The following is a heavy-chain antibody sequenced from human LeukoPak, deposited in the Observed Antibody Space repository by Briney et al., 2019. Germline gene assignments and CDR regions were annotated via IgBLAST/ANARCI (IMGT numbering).Heavy chain of an antibody. CDR1: GFTFSHYY. J-gene: IGHJ6*02. D-gene: IGHD3-9*01. V-gene: IGHV3-11*05. Sequence: KPGGSLRLSCAASGFTFSHYYMSWIHQAPGKGLVWVSYISSSSTYTNYADSVKGRFTISRDNAKNSLYLQMNSLRAEDTAVYYCARDRALRYFDWLSQGPSNYYYGMDVWGQGTTVTVSS. CDR3: ARDRALRYFDWLSQGPSNYYYGMDV. CDR2: ISSSSTYT.